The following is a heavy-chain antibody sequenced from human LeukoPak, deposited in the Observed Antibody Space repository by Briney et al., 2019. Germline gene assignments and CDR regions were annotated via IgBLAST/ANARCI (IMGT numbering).Heavy chain of an antibody. Sequence: RPSETLSLTCSVSGGSISNDNYYWGWIRQPPGKGLEWIGSIYNSGSTYYNPSLKSRVTVSVDRPKNHFYLRLNSVTAADTAVYYCARHVASYDFDFWGQGILVTVSS. J-gene: IGHJ4*02. CDR1: GGSISNDNYY. V-gene: IGHV4-39*01. D-gene: IGHD2-21*01. CDR3: ARHVASYDFDF. CDR2: IYNSGST.